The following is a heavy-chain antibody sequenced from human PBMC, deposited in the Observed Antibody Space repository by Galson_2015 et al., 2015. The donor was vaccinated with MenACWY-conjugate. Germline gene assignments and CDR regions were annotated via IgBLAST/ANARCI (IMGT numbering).Heavy chain of an antibody. CDR3: VRVHTVATGFDY. J-gene: IGHJ4*02. Sequence: SLRLSCAASGFIFTNYAMHWVRQAPGRGLEYVAAVTSEHSTYHADPVRGRFTISRDNSKNTLSLQMSSLRHEDTALYYCVRVHTVATGFDYWGQGTLVTVSS. CDR2: VTSEHST. CDR1: GFIFTNYA. D-gene: IGHD5-12*01. V-gene: IGHV3-64D*06.